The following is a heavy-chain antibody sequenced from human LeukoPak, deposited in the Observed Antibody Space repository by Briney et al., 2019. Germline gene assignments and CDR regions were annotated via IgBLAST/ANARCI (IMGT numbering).Heavy chain of an antibody. D-gene: IGHD1-26*01. Sequence: GGSLRLSCTGSGFNFDEYAVNWLRQAPGKGLEWAGLITTKTAGGTPEFVASVRRRGNISRDESKSIAYLQLTSLKSEDAAVYFCTREVEGGGSYWGGDYWGQGTLVTVSS. J-gene: IGHJ4*02. CDR1: GFNFDEYA. V-gene: IGHV3-49*03. CDR2: ITTKTAGGTP. CDR3: TREVEGGGSYWGGDY.